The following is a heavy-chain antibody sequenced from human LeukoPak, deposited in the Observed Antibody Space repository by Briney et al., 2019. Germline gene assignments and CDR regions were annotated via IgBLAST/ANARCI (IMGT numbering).Heavy chain of an antibody. CDR2: VSGGFTT. Sequence: GGSLRLSCATSGFTFSAYAMTWVRQAPGKGLEWVSVVSGGFTTYYADSVKGRFTISRDNSKNTLYLQMGSLRAEDMALYYCARAKLRNPGFYDYWGQGTLVTVSS. D-gene: IGHD1-1*01. CDR1: GFTFSAYA. V-gene: IGHV3-23*01. J-gene: IGHJ4*02. CDR3: ARAKLRNPGFYDY.